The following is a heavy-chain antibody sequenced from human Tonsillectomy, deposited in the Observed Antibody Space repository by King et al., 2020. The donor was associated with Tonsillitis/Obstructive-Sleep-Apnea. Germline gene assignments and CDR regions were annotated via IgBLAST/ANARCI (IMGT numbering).Heavy chain of an antibody. CDR3: ARGGAAVVSGVDY. CDR2: ISSSSSYI. D-gene: IGHD4-23*01. V-gene: IGHV3-21*01. Sequence: VQLVESGGGLVKPGGSLRLSCAASGFTFRSYSMNWVRHAPGRGLEWVSSISSSSSYIYYADSVKGRFTISRDNAKNSLYLQMDRLRAEDTAVYYCARGGAAVVSGVDYWGQGALVTVSS. J-gene: IGHJ4*02. CDR1: GFTFRSYS.